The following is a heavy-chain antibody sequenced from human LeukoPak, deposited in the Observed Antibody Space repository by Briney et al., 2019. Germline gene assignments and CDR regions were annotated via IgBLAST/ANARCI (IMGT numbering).Heavy chain of an antibody. J-gene: IGHJ4*02. V-gene: IGHV3-23*01. Sequence: PGGTLRLSCAASGFTFSSYAMSWVRQAPGKGPEWVSAISGSGGSTYYADSVKGRFSISRDNSKNTVYLHMNSLRAEDTALYYCAKSQPVVVTTGDFDYWGQGTLVTVSS. D-gene: IGHD2-21*02. CDR3: AKSQPVVVTTGDFDY. CDR2: ISGSGGST. CDR1: GFTFSSYA.